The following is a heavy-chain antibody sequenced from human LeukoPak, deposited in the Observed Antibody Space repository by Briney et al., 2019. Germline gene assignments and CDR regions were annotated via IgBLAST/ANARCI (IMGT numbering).Heavy chain of an antibody. D-gene: IGHD3-22*01. V-gene: IGHV3-53*01. Sequence: GGSLRLSCAASGFTVSSNYMSWVRQAPGKGLEWVSVIYSGGSTYYADSVKGRFTISRDNSKNTLYLQMNSLRAEDTAVYYCARGGHYYDSSGHYAHDAFDIWGQGTMVTVSS. CDR2: IYSGGST. J-gene: IGHJ3*02. CDR1: GFTVSSNY. CDR3: ARGGHYYDSSGHYAHDAFDI.